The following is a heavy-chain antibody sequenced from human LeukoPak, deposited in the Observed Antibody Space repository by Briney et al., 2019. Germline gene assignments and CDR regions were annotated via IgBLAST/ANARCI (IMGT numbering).Heavy chain of an antibody. J-gene: IGHJ4*02. D-gene: IGHD3-16*01. Sequence: PGGSLRLSCAASGFTFSNYEMNWVRQAPGRGLEWVSYISSSGSTIYYADSVKGRFTISRDNTQNSLYLQMDSLRAEDTAVYYCARSPRGSHFDYWGQGTLVTVSS. CDR3: ARSPRGSHFDY. CDR2: ISSSGSTI. V-gene: IGHV3-48*03. CDR1: GFTFSNYE.